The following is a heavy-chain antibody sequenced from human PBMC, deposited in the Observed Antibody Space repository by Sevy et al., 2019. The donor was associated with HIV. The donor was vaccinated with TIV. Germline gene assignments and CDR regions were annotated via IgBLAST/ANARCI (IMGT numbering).Heavy chain of an antibody. CDR1: GGTFSIYA. CDR2: IIPIFGTE. Sequence: ASVKVSCKASGGTFSIYAISWVRQAPGQGLEWMGGIIPIFGTENYAQKFQGRVTITADESTSTAYMELSSLRSEDTAVYYSARGLVPCSSTSCYARLDYWDQGTLVTVSS. CDR3: ARGLVPCSSTSCYARLDY. V-gene: IGHV1-69*13. D-gene: IGHD2-2*01. J-gene: IGHJ4*02.